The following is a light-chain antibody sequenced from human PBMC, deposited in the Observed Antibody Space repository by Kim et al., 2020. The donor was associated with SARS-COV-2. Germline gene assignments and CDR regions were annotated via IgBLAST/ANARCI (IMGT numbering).Light chain of an antibody. V-gene: IGKV1-39*01. CDR1: QSISRY. CDR2: VAS. CDR3: QQSYSAPRLT. Sequence: DIQMTQSPSSLSASVGDRVTITCRASQSISRYVNWYQQKPGKAPNLLIYVASSLHSGVPSRFSGSGSGTDFTLTISSLQPEDFATYYCQQSYSAPRLTFGGGTKVDIK. J-gene: IGKJ4*01.